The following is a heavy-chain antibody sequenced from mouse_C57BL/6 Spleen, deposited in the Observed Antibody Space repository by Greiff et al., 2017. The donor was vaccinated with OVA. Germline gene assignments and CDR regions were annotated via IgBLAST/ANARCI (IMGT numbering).Heavy chain of an antibody. CDR2: IYPRSGNT. CDR1: GYTFTSYG. Sequence: QVQLQQSGAELARPGASVKLSCKASGYTFTSYGISWVKQRTGQGLEWIGEIYPRSGNTYYNEKFKGKATLTADKSSSTAYMQLSSLTSEDSAVYYCARSTVYYFDYWGQGTTLTVSS. CDR3: ARSTVYYFDY. J-gene: IGHJ2*01. V-gene: IGHV1-81*01. D-gene: IGHD1-1*01.